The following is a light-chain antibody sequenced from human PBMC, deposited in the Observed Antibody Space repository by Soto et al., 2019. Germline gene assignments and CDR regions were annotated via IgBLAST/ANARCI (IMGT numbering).Light chain of an antibody. CDR1: KNDIGVYDF. J-gene: IGLJ1*01. Sequence: QSALTQPPSASGSRGQSVTISCTGTKNDIGVYDFVSWYQHHPGKAPRLIIYEVVQRPSGVPDRFSGSKSGNTASLTVSGLQAADEADYFCTSYAGSNTYVFGSGTKVTVL. CDR3: TSYAGSNTYV. CDR2: EVV. V-gene: IGLV2-8*01.